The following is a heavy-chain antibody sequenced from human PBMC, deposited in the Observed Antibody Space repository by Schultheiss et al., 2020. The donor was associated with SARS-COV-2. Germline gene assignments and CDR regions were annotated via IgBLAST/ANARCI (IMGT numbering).Heavy chain of an antibody. Sequence: GESLKISCAASGFTFSSYEMNWVRQAPGKGLEWVSYISSSGSTIYYADSVKGRFTISRDNSDNTLYLQINSVRAEDTAVYYCARGLLWFGEHYYYGMDVWGQGTTVTVSS. J-gene: IGHJ6*02. CDR3: ARGLLWFGEHYYYGMDV. V-gene: IGHV3-48*03. CDR1: GFTFSSYE. D-gene: IGHD3-10*01. CDR2: ISSSGSTI.